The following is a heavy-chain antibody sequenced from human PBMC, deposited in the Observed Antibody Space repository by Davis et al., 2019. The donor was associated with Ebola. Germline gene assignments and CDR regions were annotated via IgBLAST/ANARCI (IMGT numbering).Heavy chain of an antibody. V-gene: IGHV3-15*01. J-gene: IGHJ4*02. CDR1: GFTFSNAW. D-gene: IGHD3-10*01. CDR3: TTDTKARIRSDY. CDR2: IKSKTDGGTT. Sequence: GESLKISCAASGFTFSNAWMSWVRQAPGKGLEWVGRIKSKTDGGTTDYAAPVKGRFTISRDDSKNTLYLQMNSLKTEDTAVYYCTTDTKARIRSDYWGQGTLVTVSS.